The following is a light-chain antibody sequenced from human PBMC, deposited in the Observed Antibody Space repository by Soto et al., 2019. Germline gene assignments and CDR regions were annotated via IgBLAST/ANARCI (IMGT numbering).Light chain of an antibody. CDR1: QSVRSF. CDR3: QQRSDWEIT. J-gene: IGKJ5*01. CDR2: DAS. V-gene: IGKV3-11*01. Sequence: EIVLTQSPATLSLSPGERATLSCRASQSVRSFLAWYQQKPGQAPRLLIYDASNRATDIPARFSGSGSRTDFTLTISSLELEDFAVYYCQQRSDWEITFGQGTRLEIK.